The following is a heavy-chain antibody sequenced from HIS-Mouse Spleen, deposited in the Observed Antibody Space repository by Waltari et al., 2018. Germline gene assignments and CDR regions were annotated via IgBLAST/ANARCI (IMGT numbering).Heavy chain of an antibody. J-gene: IGHJ4*02. CDR1: GGSFSGYY. CDR3: ARVSPTYYYDSSGYYALYFDY. V-gene: IGHV4-34*01. Sequence: AGLLKPSETLSLTCAVYGGSFSGYYWSWIRQPPGKGLEWIGEINHSGSTNYNPSLKSRVTISVDTSKNQFSLKLSSVTAADTAVYYCARVSPTYYYDSSGYYALYFDYWGQGTLVTVSS. CDR2: INHSGST. D-gene: IGHD3-22*01.